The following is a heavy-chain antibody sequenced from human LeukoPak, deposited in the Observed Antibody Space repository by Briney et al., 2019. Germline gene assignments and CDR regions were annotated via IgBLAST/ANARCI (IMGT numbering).Heavy chain of an antibody. V-gene: IGHV3-66*02. CDR2: IYSGGST. Sequence: GGSLRLSCAASGFTVSSNYMSWVRQAPGKGLEWVSVIYSGGSTYYAASVKGRFTISRDNTKNTLYLQMNSLRAEDSPVYCCAALGKFWSGSLGVKWGQETLVTVSS. CDR1: GFTVSSNY. D-gene: IGHD3-3*01. CDR3: AALGKFWSGSLGVK. J-gene: IGHJ1*01.